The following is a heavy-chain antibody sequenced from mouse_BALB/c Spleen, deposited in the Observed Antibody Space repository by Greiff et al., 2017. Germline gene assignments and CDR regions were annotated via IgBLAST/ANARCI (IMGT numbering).Heavy chain of an antibody. J-gene: IGHJ2*01. CDR2: INPSSGYT. Sequence: VKLQQSGAELARPGASVKMSCKASGYTFTSYTMHWVKQRPGQGLEWIGYINPSSGYTNYNQKFKDKATLTADKSSSTAYMQLSSLTSEDSAVYYCAREGYGNYLYYFDYWGQGTTLTVSS. CDR3: AREGYGNYLYYFDY. D-gene: IGHD2-10*02. CDR1: GYTFTSYT. V-gene: IGHV1-4*01.